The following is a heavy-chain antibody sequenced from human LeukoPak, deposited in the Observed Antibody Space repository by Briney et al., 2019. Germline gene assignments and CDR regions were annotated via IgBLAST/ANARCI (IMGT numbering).Heavy chain of an antibody. D-gene: IGHD3-9*01. CDR1: GLTVRSTS. V-gene: IGHV3-21*01. J-gene: IGHJ4*02. CDR2: ISSGSNYI. Sequence: GGSLTLSCAASGLTVRSTSMKCVRQAPGKGLEWDSSISSGSNYIYYADSVKGRFTISRDNAKNSLYLQMNSLRAEDTAVYYCASPLWKNYDILAGYPDYWGQGTLVTVSS. CDR3: ASPLWKNYDILAGYPDY.